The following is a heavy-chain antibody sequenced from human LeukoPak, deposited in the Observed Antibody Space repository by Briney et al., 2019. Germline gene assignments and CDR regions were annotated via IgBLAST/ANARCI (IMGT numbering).Heavy chain of an antibody. CDR2: IYYSGST. D-gene: IGHD3-9*01. V-gene: IGHV4-39*01. CDR3: ARPSGGDVLRYFDWFPFHY. Sequence: PSETLSLTCTVSGGSISSSSYYWGWIRQPPGKGLEWIGSIYYSGSTYYNPSLKSRVTISVDTSKNQFSLKLSSVTAADTAVYYCARPSGGDVLRYFDWFPFHYWGQGTLVTVSS. CDR1: GGSISSSSYY. J-gene: IGHJ4*02.